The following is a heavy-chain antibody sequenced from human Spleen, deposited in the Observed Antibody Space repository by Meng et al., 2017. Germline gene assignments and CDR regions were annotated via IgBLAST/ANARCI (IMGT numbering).Heavy chain of an antibody. CDR3: ARGPTTMAHDFDY. CDR2: INHSGST. V-gene: IGHV4-34*01. D-gene: IGHD4-11*01. J-gene: IGHJ4*02. Sequence: LSCAVYGGSFSGYYWSWIRQPPGKGLEWIGEINHSGSTNYNPSLESRATISVDTSQNNLSLKLSSVTAADSAVYYCARGPTTMAHDFDYWGQGTLVTVSS. CDR1: GGSFSGYY.